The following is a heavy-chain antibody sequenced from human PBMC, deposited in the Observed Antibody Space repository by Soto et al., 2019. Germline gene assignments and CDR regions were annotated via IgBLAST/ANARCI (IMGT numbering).Heavy chain of an antibody. V-gene: IGHV3-21*01. D-gene: IGHD1-7*01. J-gene: IGHJ5*02. CDR2: ISSRSSYI. CDR1: GFTFSSYI. CDR3: ARELQLTGTTNNWCDP. Sequence: GGSLRHSCAASGFTFSSYIMNWVSQAPGKVLEWVSSISSRSSYIYYADSVKCRFTISRDNAKNSLYLQMNSLRAEDTAVYYCARELQLTGTTNNWCDPWGQGT.